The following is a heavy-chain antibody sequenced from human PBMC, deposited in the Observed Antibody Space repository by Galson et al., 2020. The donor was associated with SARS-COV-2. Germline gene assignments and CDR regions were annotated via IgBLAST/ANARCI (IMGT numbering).Heavy chain of an antibody. CDR2: IYSEGSST. CDR1: GFTFSSYG. Sequence: GGSLRLSCAVSGFTFSSYGMHWVRQAPGKGLVWVSRIYSEGSSTSYADSVKGRFTISGDNAKNTLYLQMNSLRAEATAVYYCARGDMGNDYFDYWGQGTLVTVSS. CDR3: ARGDMGNDYFDY. D-gene: IGHD7-27*01. J-gene: IGHJ4*02. V-gene: IGHV3-74*01.